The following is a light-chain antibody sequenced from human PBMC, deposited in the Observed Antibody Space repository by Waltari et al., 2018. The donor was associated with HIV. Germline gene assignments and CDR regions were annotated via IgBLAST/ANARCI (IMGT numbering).Light chain of an antibody. J-gene: IGLJ2*01. Sequence: QSALTQPASVSGSPGQSITISCTGTSRAVGAHTLVSWYQQNPGTAPKLMIFEVTKRPSGVSDRFSGSRSGNTASLTISGLQAEDEGDYHCCSYTGTGVVFGGGTKLTVL. V-gene: IGLV2-23*02. CDR1: SRAVGAHTL. CDR2: EVT. CDR3: CSYTGTGVV.